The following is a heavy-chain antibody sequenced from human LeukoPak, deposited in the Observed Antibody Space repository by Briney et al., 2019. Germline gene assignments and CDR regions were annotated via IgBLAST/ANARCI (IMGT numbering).Heavy chain of an antibody. CDR2: IYYSGST. CDR1: GGSVSSGSYY. J-gene: IGHJ6*03. CDR3: ARAASDFWSGYYYYYMDV. V-gene: IGHV4-61*01. D-gene: IGHD3-3*01. Sequence: SETLSLTCTVSGGSVSSGSYYWSWIRQPPGKGLEWIGYIYYSGSTNYNPSLKSRVTISVYTSKNQFSLKLSSVTAADTAVYYCARAASDFWSGYYYYYMDVWGKGTTVTVSS.